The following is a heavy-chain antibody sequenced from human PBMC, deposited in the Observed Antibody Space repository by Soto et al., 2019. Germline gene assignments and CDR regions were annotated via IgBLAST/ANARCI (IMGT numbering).Heavy chain of an antibody. V-gene: IGHV3-23*01. J-gene: IGHJ6*02. CDR3: AKVLRTYSNYVFDYYYYGMDV. D-gene: IGHD4-4*01. CDR1: GFTFSSYA. Sequence: GGSLRLSCAASGFTFSSYAMSWVRQAPGKGLEWVSAISGSGGSTYYADSVKGRFTISRDYSKNTLYLQMNSLRAEDTAVYYCAKVLRTYSNYVFDYYYYGMDVWGQGTTVTVSS. CDR2: ISGSGGST.